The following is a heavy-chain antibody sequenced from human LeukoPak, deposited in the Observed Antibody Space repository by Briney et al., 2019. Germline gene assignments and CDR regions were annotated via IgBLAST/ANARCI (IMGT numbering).Heavy chain of an antibody. J-gene: IGHJ3*02. CDR1: GFTISSYS. CDR2: ISSSSSTM. V-gene: IGHV3-48*04. CDR3: ARSSSTYAFDI. Sequence: GRSLRLSCAASGFTISSYSMNWVRQAPGKGLEWVSYISSSSSTMYYADSVKGRFTISRDNAKNSLYLQMNSLRAEDTAVYYCARSSSTYAFDIWGQGTMVTVSS. D-gene: IGHD2-2*01.